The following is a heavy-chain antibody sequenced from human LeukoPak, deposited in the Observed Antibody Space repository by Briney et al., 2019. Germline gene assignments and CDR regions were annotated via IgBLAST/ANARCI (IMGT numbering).Heavy chain of an antibody. J-gene: IGHJ5*02. CDR3: AREGSSGYYRWFDP. CDR1: GGSISSYY. CDR2: IYYSGST. D-gene: IGHD3-22*01. V-gene: IGHV4-59*01. Sequence: SETLSLTCTVSGGSISSYYWSWIRQPPGKGLEWIGYIYYSGSTNYNPSLKSRVTISADTSKNQFSLKLSSVTAADTAVYYCAREGSSGYYRWFDPWGQGTLVTVSS.